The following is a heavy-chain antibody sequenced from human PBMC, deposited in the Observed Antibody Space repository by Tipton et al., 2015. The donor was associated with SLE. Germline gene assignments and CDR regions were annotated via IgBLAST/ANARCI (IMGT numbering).Heavy chain of an antibody. Sequence: TLSLTCTVSGGSISSYYWSWIRQPAGKGLEWIGRIYTSGSTNYNPSLKSRVTISVDTSKNQFSLKLSPVTAADTAVYYCARGNDILTGYIYWGQGTLVTVSS. J-gene: IGHJ4*02. CDR1: GGSISSYY. CDR2: IYTSGST. D-gene: IGHD3-9*01. V-gene: IGHV4-4*07. CDR3: ARGNDILTGYIY.